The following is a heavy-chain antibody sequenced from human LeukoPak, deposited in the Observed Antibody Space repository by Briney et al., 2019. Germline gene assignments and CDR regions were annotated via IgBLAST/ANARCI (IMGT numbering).Heavy chain of an antibody. CDR3: AGTPSPGPRPAAIDY. V-gene: IGHV4-31*03. Sequence: SETLSLTCTVSGGSISSGGYYWSWIRQHPGEGLEWIGYIYYSGSTYYNPSLESRVTISVDTSKNQFSLKLSSVTAADTAVYYCAGTPSPGPRPAAIDYWGQGTLVTVSS. J-gene: IGHJ4*02. CDR2: IYYSGST. D-gene: IGHD2-2*01. CDR1: GGSISSGGYY.